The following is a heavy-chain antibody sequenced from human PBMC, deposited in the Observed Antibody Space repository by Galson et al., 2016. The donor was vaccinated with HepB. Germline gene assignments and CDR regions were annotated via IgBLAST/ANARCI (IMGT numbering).Heavy chain of an antibody. CDR3: AKGGGGHLPFDS. CDR2: VSFNGAAA. V-gene: IGHV3-23*01. Sequence: SLRLSCAASGFNFNGYGMSWVRQAPGKGLEWVSLVSFNGAAAFYADSVEGRFTISRDNSKNTLYLQMVNLSVEDTALYYCAKGGGGHLPFDSWGQGTPVTVSS. CDR1: GFNFNGYG. J-gene: IGHJ4*02. D-gene: IGHD3-16*01.